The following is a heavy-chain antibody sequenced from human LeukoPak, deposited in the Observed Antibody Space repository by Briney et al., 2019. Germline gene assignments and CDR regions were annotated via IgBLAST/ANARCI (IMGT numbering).Heavy chain of an antibody. CDR1: GEGVSIKSAT. CDR2: TYYRSKWYN. J-gene: IGHJ4*02. D-gene: IGHD1-26*01. V-gene: IGHV6-1*01. Sequence: SQTLSLTCAFSGEGVSIKSATWNWIRQSPSRGLEWLGKTYYRSKWYNYYALSVNSRITINPDTSKNQFSLQLNSVTPEDTAVYYCARLGSFEDYWGQGTLVTVSS. CDR3: ARLGSFEDY.